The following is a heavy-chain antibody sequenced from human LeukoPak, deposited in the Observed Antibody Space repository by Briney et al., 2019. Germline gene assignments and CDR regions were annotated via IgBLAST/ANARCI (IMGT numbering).Heavy chain of an antibody. J-gene: IGHJ4*02. CDR1: GFTFRTYA. CDR2: ISDGGSRT. CDR3: TRNQILDDTGSWYAY. D-gene: IGHD6-13*01. Sequence: GGSLRLSCGASGFTFRTYAMSWVRQAPGKGLEWVSGISDGGSRTFYAESVKGRFTVSRDNSKNTLYLRMNSLRAEDTAIYYCTRNQILDDTGSWYAYWGQGTLVTVSP. V-gene: IGHV3-23*01.